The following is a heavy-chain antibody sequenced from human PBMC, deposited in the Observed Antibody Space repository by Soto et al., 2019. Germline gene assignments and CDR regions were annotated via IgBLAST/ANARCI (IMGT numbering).Heavy chain of an antibody. Sequence: GSLRLSCAASGFTFSSYAMHWVRQAPGKGLEWVAVISYDGSNKYYADSVKGRFTISRDNSKNTLYLQMNSLRAEDTAVYYCARDGKRVAAAGSGVHYYYGMGVWGQGTTVTVSS. CDR2: ISYDGSNK. J-gene: IGHJ6*02. V-gene: IGHV3-30-3*01. D-gene: IGHD6-13*01. CDR3: ARDGKRVAAAGSGVHYYYGMGV. CDR1: GFTFSSYA.